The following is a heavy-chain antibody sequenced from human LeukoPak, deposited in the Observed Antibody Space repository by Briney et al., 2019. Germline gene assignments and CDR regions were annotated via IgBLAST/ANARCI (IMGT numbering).Heavy chain of an antibody. D-gene: IGHD1-26*01. CDR1: GGTFSSYA. V-gene: IGHV1-69*04. CDR2: NIPNLGIA. Sequence: SSVKVSCKASGGTFSSYAISWVRQAPPQGLEWLGRNIPNLGIANYAQKFQGRVTSPEDKSTSKEYIELSSLLSECTAQDYGAQVRVGGYSGSLEYWGQRIRVTVSS. J-gene: IGHJ4*02. CDR3: AQVRVGGYSGSLEY.